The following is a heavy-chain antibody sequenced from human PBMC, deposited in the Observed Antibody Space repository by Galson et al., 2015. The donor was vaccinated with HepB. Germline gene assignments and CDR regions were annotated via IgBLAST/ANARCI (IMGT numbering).Heavy chain of an antibody. J-gene: IGHJ4*02. CDR1: GYTFINYG. V-gene: IGHV1-18*01. CDR2: VSVYNGHT. CDR3: ARRTGSSYAYGYHFDY. Sequence: SVKVSCKASGYTFINYGITWVRQAPGQGLEWMGWVSVYNGHTKYTQKFLGRVTMTADTSTSIAYMELRSLRSDDTAVYYCARRTGSSYAYGYHFDYWGQGTLLTVSS. D-gene: IGHD5-18*01.